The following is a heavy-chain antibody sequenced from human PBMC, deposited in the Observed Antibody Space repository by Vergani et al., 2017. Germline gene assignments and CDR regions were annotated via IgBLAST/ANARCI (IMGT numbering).Heavy chain of an antibody. V-gene: IGHV1-18*01. Sequence: QVQLVQSGAEVKKPGASVTVSCKASGYTFTSYGISWVRQAPGQGLEWIGWISAYNGNTNYAQKLQGRVTMTTDTSTSTAYMELRSLRSDDTAVYYCARDLRRAARPGHFDYWGQGTLVTVSS. CDR2: ISAYNGNT. J-gene: IGHJ4*02. D-gene: IGHD6-6*01. CDR1: GYTFTSYG. CDR3: ARDLRRAARPGHFDY.